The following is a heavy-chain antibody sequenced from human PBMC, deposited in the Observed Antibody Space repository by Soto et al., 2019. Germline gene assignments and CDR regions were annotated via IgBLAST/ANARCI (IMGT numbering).Heavy chain of an antibody. Sequence: ASVKVSCKASGYIFTSYYIHWVRQAPGQGLEWMGWINPFDGSRMFAQSFQGRVTMTTDTSTSTAYMELRSLRSDDTAVYYCARAPRSSWYAPWGQGTLVTVSS. V-gene: IGHV1-46*01. CDR1: GYIFTSYY. CDR2: INPFDGSR. D-gene: IGHD6-13*01. CDR3: ARAPRSSWYAP. J-gene: IGHJ5*02.